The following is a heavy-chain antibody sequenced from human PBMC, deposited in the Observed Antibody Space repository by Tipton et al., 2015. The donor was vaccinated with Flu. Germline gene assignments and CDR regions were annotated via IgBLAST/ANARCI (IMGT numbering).Heavy chain of an antibody. CDR2: ISYSGNT. J-gene: IGHJ4*02. D-gene: IGHD3-10*02. V-gene: IGHV4-39*01. Sequence: TLSLTCTVSSGSIRSTNYFCAWIRQPPGKGLDWIGGISYSGNTYYNPSLKSRVVMSVDTSKNEFSLKLTSVTAADTAVYYCARLSYYDVDLKNFYFDYWGQGALVTVSS. CDR1: SGSIRSTNYF. CDR3: ARLSYYDVDLKNFYFDY.